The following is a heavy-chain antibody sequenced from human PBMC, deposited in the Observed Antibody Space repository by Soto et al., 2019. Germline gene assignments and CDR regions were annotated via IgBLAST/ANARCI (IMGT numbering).Heavy chain of an antibody. V-gene: IGHV3-30*18. CDR1: GFSFRSYG. D-gene: IGHD3-16*01. Sequence: RLSCAVSGFSFRSYGMHWVRQAPGKGLEWVAVISNDGGLKRYTDSVKGRFTISRDNSQNTLYLEINSLRPEDTAVYFCANGEGGFSAYSPGYWGRRTQVTAPQ. CDR2: ISNDGGLK. CDR3: ANGEGGFSAYSPGY. J-gene: IGHJ1*01.